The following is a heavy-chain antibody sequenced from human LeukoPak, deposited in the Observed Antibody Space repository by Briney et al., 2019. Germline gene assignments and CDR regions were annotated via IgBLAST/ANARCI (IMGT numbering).Heavy chain of an antibody. D-gene: IGHD4-17*01. CDR2: IYHSGST. V-gene: IGHV4-30-2*01. Sequence: SETLSLTCTVSGGSISSGGYYWSWIRQHPGKGLEWIGYIYHSGSTYYNPSLKSRVTISVDRSKNQFSLKLSSVTAADTAVYYCARGYGDYGSPFDYWGQGTLVTVSS. J-gene: IGHJ4*02. CDR3: ARGYGDYGSPFDY. CDR1: GGSISSGGYY.